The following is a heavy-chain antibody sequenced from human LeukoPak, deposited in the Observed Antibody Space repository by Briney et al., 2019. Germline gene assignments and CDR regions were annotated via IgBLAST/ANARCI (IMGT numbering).Heavy chain of an antibody. CDR3: VRSQFSSSS. J-gene: IGHJ5*02. V-gene: IGHV3-48*01. D-gene: IGHD6-13*01. CDR2: ITSSSAT. CDR1: GFTFSTYN. Sequence: PGGSLRLSCAASGFTFSTYNMNWVRQTPGKGLEWVSHITSSSATYHADSVKGRFTISRDNAKNSLYLQMSSLRAEDTAVYYCVRSQFSSSSWGQGTLVTVSS.